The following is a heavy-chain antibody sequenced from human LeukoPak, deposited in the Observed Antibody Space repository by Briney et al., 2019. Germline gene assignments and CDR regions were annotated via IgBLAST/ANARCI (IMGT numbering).Heavy chain of an antibody. CDR3: ARGISITMVRGSLDY. CDR2: ISSSSNYI. CDR1: GFTFSSYI. V-gene: IGHV3-21*04. Sequence: GGSLRLSCAASGFTFSSYIMNWVRQAPGKGLEWVSSISSSSNYIYYADSLKGRFTISRDNAKNSLYLQMNSLRAEDTAVYYCARGISITMVRGSLDYWGQGTLITVSS. J-gene: IGHJ4*02. D-gene: IGHD3-10*01.